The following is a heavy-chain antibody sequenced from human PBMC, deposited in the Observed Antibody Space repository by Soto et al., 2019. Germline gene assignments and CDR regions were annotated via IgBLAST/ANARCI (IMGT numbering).Heavy chain of an antibody. D-gene: IGHD1-7*01. J-gene: IGHJ6*03. Sequence: QVQLQESGPGLVKPSQTLSLTCAISGDSVSSNSAAWNWIRLSPSRGLEWLARTYYRSRWYNDYDVSVRSRITVNPDTSKIQFSLQLTSVPPEDPAVYYCAGTTSHQWYYMDVWGKGPTVTVCS. V-gene: IGHV6-1*01. CDR3: AGTTSHQWYYMDV. CDR1: GDSVSSNSAA. CDR2: TYYRSRWYN.